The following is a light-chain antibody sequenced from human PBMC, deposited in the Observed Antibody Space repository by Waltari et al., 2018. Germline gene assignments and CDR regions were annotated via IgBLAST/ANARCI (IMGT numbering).Light chain of an antibody. CDR1: QGVAKY. V-gene: IGKV3-20*01. CDR2: HAS. CDR3: QKYVNLPAT. Sequence: DIVLTQSPGSLSLSPGERATLSCKASQGVAKYLAWYQQKPGQAPRLLIYHASIRATGIPDRFSGSGYGTDFSLTISRLEPEDFAVYFCQKYVNLPATFGQGTTVEV. J-gene: IGKJ1*01.